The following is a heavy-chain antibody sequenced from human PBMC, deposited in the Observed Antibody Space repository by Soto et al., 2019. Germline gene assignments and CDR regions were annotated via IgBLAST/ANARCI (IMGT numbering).Heavy chain of an antibody. CDR3: GKDMGPSCSWHLGAFDI. D-gene: IGHD6-13*01. CDR2: ISWNSGSI. J-gene: IGHJ3*02. CDR1: GFTFDDYA. V-gene: IGHV3-9*01. Sequence: EVQLVESGGGLVQPGRSLRLSCAASGFTFDDYAMHWVRQAPGKGLEWVSGISWNSGSIGYADSVKGRFTISRDNAKNSLYLQMNSLRAEDTALYYCGKDMGPSCSWHLGAFDIWGRGTMVTVSS.